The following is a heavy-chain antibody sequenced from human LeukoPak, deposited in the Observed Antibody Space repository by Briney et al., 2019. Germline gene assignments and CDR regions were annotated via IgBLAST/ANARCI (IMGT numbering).Heavy chain of an antibody. V-gene: IGHV1-58*02. Sequence: SVKVSCKASGFTFTSSAMQWVRQARGQRLEWIGWIVVGSGNTNYAQKFQERVTITRDMSTTTAYMELSSLRSEDTAVYYCAAVLGRDVDTAMVDDYWGQGTLVTVSS. CDR1: GFTFTSSA. CDR3: AAVLGRDVDTAMVDDY. J-gene: IGHJ4*02. CDR2: IVVGSGNT. D-gene: IGHD5-18*01.